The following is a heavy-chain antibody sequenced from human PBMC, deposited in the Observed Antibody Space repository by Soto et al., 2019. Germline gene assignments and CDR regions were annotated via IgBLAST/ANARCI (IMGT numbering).Heavy chain of an antibody. V-gene: IGHV3-21*01. CDR2: ISSSSSYI. CDR1: GFTFSSYS. CDR3: ARDPDGYTPHFDY. J-gene: IGHJ4*02. D-gene: IGHD5-12*01. Sequence: GGSLRLSCAASGFTFSSYSMNWVRQAPGKGLEWVSSISSSSSYIYYADSVKGRFTISRDNAKNSLYLQMNSLRAEDTAVYYCARDPDGYTPHFDYWGQGTLVTVSS.